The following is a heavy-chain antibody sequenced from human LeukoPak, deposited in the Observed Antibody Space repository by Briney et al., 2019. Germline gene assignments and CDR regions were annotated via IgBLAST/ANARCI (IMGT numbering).Heavy chain of an antibody. J-gene: IGHJ4*02. Sequence: SETLSLTCTVPGGSISSGRYFWSWIRQPAGKGLEWIGRIYTSGGTNYNPSLKSRVTISVDTSKNQFSLKLSSVTAADTAVYYCARAHWYYYDSSGYYPFDYWGQGTLVTVSS. CDR1: GGSISSGRYF. CDR3: ARAHWYYYDSSGYYPFDY. D-gene: IGHD3-22*01. CDR2: IYTSGGT. V-gene: IGHV4-61*02.